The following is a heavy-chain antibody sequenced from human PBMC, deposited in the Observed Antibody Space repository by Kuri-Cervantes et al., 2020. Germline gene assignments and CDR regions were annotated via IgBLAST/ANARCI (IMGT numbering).Heavy chain of an antibody. CDR2: ISSSSSTI. CDR3: ARDEYQLLYLGGYYYYGMDV. Sequence: GESLKISCAASGFTFSDYYMSWIRQAPGKGLEWVSYISSSSSTIYYADSVKGRFTISRDNAKNSLYLHMNSLRAEDTAVYYCARDEYQLLYLGGYYYYGMDVWGQGTTVTVSS. V-gene: IGHV3-11*01. D-gene: IGHD2-2*02. J-gene: IGHJ6*02. CDR1: GFTFSDYY.